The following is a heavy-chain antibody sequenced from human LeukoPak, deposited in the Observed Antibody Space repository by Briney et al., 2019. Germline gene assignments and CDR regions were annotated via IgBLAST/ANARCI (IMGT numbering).Heavy chain of an antibody. Sequence: ASVKVSCKASGYTFTGYYMHWVRQAPGQGLEWMGWINPSSGGTNYAQKFQGRVTMTRDTSISTAYMELSRLRSDDTAVYYCARGAIVASISPAGTDYWGQGTLVTVSS. CDR1: GYTFTGYY. CDR3: ARGAIVASISPAGTDY. J-gene: IGHJ4*02. CDR2: INPSSGGT. D-gene: IGHD3-22*01. V-gene: IGHV1-2*02.